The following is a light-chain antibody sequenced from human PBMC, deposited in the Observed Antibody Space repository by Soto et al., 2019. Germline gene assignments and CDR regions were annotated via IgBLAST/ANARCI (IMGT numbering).Light chain of an antibody. J-gene: IGKJ4*01. CDR1: QSVSSSY. V-gene: IGKV3-20*01. CDR2: GAS. CDR3: HQYDSSPLT. Sequence: EIVLTQSPGTLSLSPGERATLSCRASQSVSSSYLAWFQQKPGQAPRLLIYGASSRATGITDRFSGSGSGPDFTFTISRLEPEDFAVYYCHQYDSSPLTFGGGTRVEIK.